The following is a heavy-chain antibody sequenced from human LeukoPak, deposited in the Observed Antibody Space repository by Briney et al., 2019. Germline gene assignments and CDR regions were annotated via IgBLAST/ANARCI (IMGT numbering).Heavy chain of an antibody. CDR2: IYSGGST. CDR3: AKARDRGPWEATVTEFDY. J-gene: IGHJ4*02. CDR1: GFTVSSSY. V-gene: IGHV3-53*01. D-gene: IGHD4-17*01. Sequence: GGSLRLSCAASGFTVSSSYMNWVRQAPGKGLEWVSVIYSGGSTLYADSVKGRFTISRDNSKNTLYLQMNSLRAEDTAVYYCAKARDRGPWEATVTEFDYWGQGTLVTVSS.